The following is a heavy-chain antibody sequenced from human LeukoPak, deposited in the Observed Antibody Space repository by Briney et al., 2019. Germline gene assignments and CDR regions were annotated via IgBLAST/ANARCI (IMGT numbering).Heavy chain of an antibody. CDR1: EFALERYT. D-gene: IGHD1-26*01. CDR3: ARVQWELRGVGSYFDY. CDR2: ISGVGASYI. Sequence: GGSLRLSCEVSEFALERYTMSWVRQAPGKGLEWVSSISGVGASYIFYADSVKGRFTISRDNARNSLYLQMDSLKVEDTAVYYCARVQWELRGVGSYFDYWGQGTLVTVSS. J-gene: IGHJ4*02. V-gene: IGHV3-21*01.